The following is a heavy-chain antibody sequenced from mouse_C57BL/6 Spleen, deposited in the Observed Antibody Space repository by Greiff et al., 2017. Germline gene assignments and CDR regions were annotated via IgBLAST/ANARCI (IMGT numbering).Heavy chain of an antibody. Sequence: EVMLVESGGGLVKPGGSLKLSCAASGFTFSSYAMSWVRQTPEKRLEWVATISDGGSYTYYPDNVKGRFPISRDNAKNNLYLQMSHLKSEDTTMYYCAGEQGYSNTYWYFDVWGTETTGTASS. V-gene: IGHV5-4*01. J-gene: IGHJ1*03. CDR2: ISDGGSYT. CDR3: AGEQGYSNTYWYFDV. CDR1: GFTFSSYA. D-gene: IGHD2-5*01.